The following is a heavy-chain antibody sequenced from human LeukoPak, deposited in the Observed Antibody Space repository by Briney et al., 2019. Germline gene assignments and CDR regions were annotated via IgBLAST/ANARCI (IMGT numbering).Heavy chain of an antibody. CDR2: IYYSGST. D-gene: IGHD3-10*01. CDR3: ARGHYYYGSGSTYGMDV. V-gene: IGHV4-31*03. Sequence: SQTLSLTCTVSGGSISSGGYYWSWIRQQPGKGLEWIGYIYYSGSTYYNPSLKSRVTISVDTSKNQFSLKLSSVTAADTAVYYCARGHYYYGSGSTYGMDVWGQGTTVTVSS. CDR1: GGSISSGGYY. J-gene: IGHJ6*02.